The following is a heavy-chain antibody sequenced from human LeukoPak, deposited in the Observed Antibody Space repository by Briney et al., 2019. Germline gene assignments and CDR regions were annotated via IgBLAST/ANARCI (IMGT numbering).Heavy chain of an antibody. J-gene: IGHJ5*02. V-gene: IGHV4-39*07. Sequence: SETLSLTCTVSGGSISSSSYYWGWIRQPPGKGLEWIGSIYYSGSTYYNPSLKSRVTISVDTSKNQFSLKLSSVTAADTAVYCCARDPITGTTNNWFDPWGQGTLVTVSS. D-gene: IGHD1-7*01. CDR3: ARDPITGTTNNWFDP. CDR1: GGSISSSSYY. CDR2: IYYSGST.